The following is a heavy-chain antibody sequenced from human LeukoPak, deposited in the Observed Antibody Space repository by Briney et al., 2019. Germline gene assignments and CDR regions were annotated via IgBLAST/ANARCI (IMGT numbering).Heavy chain of an antibody. V-gene: IGHV4-4*07. CDR1: GGSISSYY. J-gene: IGHJ6*02. CDR2: IYSSGST. CDR3: ARSGYNNYYYYGMDV. Sequence: SETLSLTCTVSGGSISSYYWSWIRQPAGKGLEWIGRIYSSGSTNYNPSLKSRVTMSVDTSKNNFSLKLSSVTAADTAVYYCARSGYNNYYYYGMDVWGQGTTVTVSS. D-gene: IGHD3-3*01.